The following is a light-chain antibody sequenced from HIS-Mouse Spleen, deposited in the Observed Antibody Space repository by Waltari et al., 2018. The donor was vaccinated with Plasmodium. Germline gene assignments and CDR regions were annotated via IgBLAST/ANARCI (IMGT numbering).Light chain of an antibody. CDR2: GAS. V-gene: IGKV3-15*01. J-gene: IGKJ3*01. Sequence: EIVMTQSPATLSVYPGDRATLSCRDSQSVSSNLAWYQQKPGQAPRLLIYGASTRATGIPARFSGSGSGTEFTLTINSLQSEEFAVYYCQQYNNWSFTFGPGTKVDI. CDR3: QQYNNWSFT. CDR1: QSVSSN.